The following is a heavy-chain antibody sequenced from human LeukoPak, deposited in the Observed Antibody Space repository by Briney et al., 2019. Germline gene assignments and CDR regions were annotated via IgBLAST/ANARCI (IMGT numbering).Heavy chain of an antibody. V-gene: IGHV4-39*01. J-gene: IGHJ6*03. CDR3: ARQPLEGLYYYYYMDV. CDR2: IYYSGST. Sequence: WVRQPPGKGLEWIGSIYYSGSTYYNPSLKSRVTISVDTSKNQYSLKLSSVTAADTAVYYCARQPLEGLYYYYYMDVWGKGTTVTVSS. D-gene: IGHD3-3*01.